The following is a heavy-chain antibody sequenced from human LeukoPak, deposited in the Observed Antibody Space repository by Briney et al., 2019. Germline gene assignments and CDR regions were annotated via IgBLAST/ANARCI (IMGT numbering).Heavy chain of an antibody. D-gene: IGHD6-13*01. CDR1: GFTFSTYA. CDR2: ISSSSSYI. CDR3: ARVRSSWYVDY. Sequence: GGSLRLSCAASGFTFSTYAMGWVRQAPGKGLEWVSSISSSSSYIYYADSVKGRFTISRDNAKNTLYLQMNSLRAEDTAVYYCARVRSSWYVDYWGQGTLVTVSS. J-gene: IGHJ4*02. V-gene: IGHV3-21*01.